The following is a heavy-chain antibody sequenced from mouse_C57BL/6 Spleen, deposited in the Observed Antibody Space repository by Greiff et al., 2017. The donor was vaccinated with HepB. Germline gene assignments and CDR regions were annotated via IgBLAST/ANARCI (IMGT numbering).Heavy chain of an antibody. CDR3: ASRDGSSSYFDV. V-gene: IGHV5-17*01. D-gene: IGHD1-1*01. J-gene: IGHJ1*03. Sequence: EVKLVESGGGLVKPGGSLKLSCAASGFTFSDYGMHWVRQAPEKGLEWVAYISSGSSTIYYADTVKGRFTISRDNAKNTLFLQMTSLRSEDTDMDYCASRDGSSSYFDVWGTGTTVTVSS. CDR1: GFTFSDYG. CDR2: ISSGSSTI.